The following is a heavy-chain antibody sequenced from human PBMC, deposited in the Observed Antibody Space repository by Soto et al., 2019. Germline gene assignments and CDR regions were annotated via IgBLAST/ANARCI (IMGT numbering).Heavy chain of an antibody. Sequence: EVQLVESGGGLVQPGGSLKLSCAASGFTFSGSAMHWVRQASGKGLEWVGRIRSKANSYATAYAASEKGRFTISRDDSKNTAYLQMNSLKTEDTAVYYCTSSTSGDFGYWGQGTLVTVSS. J-gene: IGHJ4*02. CDR1: GFTFSGSA. CDR2: IRSKANSYAT. D-gene: IGHD2-2*01. V-gene: IGHV3-73*02. CDR3: TSSTSGDFGY.